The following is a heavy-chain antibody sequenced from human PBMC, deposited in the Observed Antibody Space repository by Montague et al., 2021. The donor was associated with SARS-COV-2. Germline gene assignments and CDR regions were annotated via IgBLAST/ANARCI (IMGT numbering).Heavy chain of an antibody. J-gene: IGHJ3*02. CDR3: ARARITVIVVVNAFDI. D-gene: IGHD3-22*01. Sequence: TLSLTCTVSGGSISSGGYYWSWIRQHPGKGLEWIGYIYYSGSTYYNPSLKSRVTISVDTSKNQFSLKLSSVTAADTAVYYCARARITVIVVVNAFDIWGQGTMVTVSS. V-gene: IGHV4-31*03. CDR1: GGSISSGGYY. CDR2: IYYSGST.